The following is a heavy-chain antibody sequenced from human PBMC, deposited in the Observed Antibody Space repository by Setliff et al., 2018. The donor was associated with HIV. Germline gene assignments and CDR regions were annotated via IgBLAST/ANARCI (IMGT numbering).Heavy chain of an antibody. Sequence: SETLSLTCSVAGGSIRRSSYSWGWVRQAPGKGLQCIGILYYGESKYYYPSLQSRVTMSIDSSRNQFSLRLKSVTSADTGLYFCARLGPRLDLWGQGMLVTVSS. CDR1: GGSIRRSSYS. J-gene: IGHJ5*02. CDR3: ARLGPRLDL. V-gene: IGHV4-39*01. D-gene: IGHD3-16*01. CDR2: LYYGESK.